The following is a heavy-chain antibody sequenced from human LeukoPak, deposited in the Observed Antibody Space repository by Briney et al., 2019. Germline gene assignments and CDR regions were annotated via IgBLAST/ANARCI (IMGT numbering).Heavy chain of an antibody. CDR2: ISGSGGST. J-gene: IGHJ4*02. CDR3: ARLNIAAYYFDY. V-gene: IGHV3-23*01. Sequence: GGSLRLSCAASGFTFSSYAMSWVRQAPGKGLEWVSAISGSGGSTYYADSVKGRFTISRDNAKNSLYLQMNSLRAEDTAVYYCARLNIAAYYFDYWGQGTLVTASS. CDR1: GFTFSSYA. D-gene: IGHD6-13*01.